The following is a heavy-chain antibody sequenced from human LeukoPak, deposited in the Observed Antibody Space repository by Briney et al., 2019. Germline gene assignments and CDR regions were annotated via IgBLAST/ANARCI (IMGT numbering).Heavy chain of an antibody. Sequence: GGSLRLSCAASGFTFSGSTLYWVRQASGKGLEWVGRIRSKANSYATAYAASVRGRFTISRDDSKNTGYQQMNNLKTEDTAVYYCTSLSGDFGFDYWGQGTLVTVSS. V-gene: IGHV3-73*01. CDR3: TSLSGDFGFDY. CDR1: GFTFSGST. D-gene: IGHD2/OR15-2a*01. J-gene: IGHJ4*02. CDR2: IRSKANSYAT.